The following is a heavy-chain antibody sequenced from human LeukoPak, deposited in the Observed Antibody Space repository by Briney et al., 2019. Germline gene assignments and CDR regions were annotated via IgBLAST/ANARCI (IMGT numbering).Heavy chain of an antibody. J-gene: IGHJ4*02. V-gene: IGHV3-64*01. CDR1: GFTFSFYA. D-gene: IGHD2-8*01. CDR3: ARDGGPYGTYYLEY. Sequence: PGGSLRLSCAASGFTFSFYAMHWVRQAPGKGLEYVSTISSNGGSTYYANSVKGRFTISRDNSKNTLYLQMGSLRAEDMGVYYCARDGGPYGTYYLEYWGQGTLVTVSS. CDR2: ISSNGGST.